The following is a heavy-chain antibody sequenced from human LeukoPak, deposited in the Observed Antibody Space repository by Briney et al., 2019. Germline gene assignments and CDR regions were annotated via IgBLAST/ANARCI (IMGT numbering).Heavy chain of an antibody. D-gene: IGHD4-17*01. CDR3: ARVDYGDSYFDY. J-gene: IGHJ4*02. Sequence: ASVKVSCKASGYTFTSYAMHWVRQAPGQRLEWMGWINAGNGNTKYSQKFQGRVTITRDTSASTAYMEQSSLRSEDTAVYYCARVDYGDSYFDYWGQGTLVTVSS. CDR1: GYTFTSYA. V-gene: IGHV1-3*01. CDR2: INAGNGNT.